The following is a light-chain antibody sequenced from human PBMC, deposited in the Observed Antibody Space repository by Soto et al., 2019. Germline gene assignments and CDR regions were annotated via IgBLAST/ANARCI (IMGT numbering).Light chain of an antibody. CDR3: QQYSSYPLT. V-gene: IGKV1-5*01. J-gene: IGKJ4*01. CDR2: DAS. CDR1: QSISSY. Sequence: DIQMTQSPSTLSASVGDRVTIACRASQSISSYLAWYQRTPGKAPKLLIYDASNLETGVPSRFSGSGSGTEFTLTIISLQPDDFATYYCQQYSSYPLTFGGGTKVEI.